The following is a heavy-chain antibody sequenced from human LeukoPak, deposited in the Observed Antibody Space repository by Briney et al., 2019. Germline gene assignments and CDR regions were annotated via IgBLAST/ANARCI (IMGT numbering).Heavy chain of an antibody. J-gene: IGHJ4*02. CDR3: ARRVVGATSVDYFDY. V-gene: IGHV3-30*14. CDR2: ISHDGSNK. CDR1: GFTFSSYA. Sequence: GGSLRLSCAASGFTFSSYAMHWVRQAPGKGLEWVAVISHDGSNKYYADSVKGRFTISRDNSKNTVSLQMNSLRAEDTAVYYCARRVVGATSVDYFDYWGQGTLVTVSS. D-gene: IGHD1-26*01.